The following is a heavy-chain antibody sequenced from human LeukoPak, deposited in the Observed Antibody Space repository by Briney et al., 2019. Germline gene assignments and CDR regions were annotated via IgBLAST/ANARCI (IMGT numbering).Heavy chain of an antibody. V-gene: IGHV3-74*01. J-gene: IGHJ4*02. Sequence: GGSLRLSCAACGFTFSSTLLHWVRQGPGKGLVWVSHISSDGRSTRYADSVKGRFTISRDNAKNTLYLHMNSLRAEDTAIYFCARDFSGSIDYWGQGTQVTVSS. CDR3: ARDFSGSIDY. CDR1: GFTFSSTL. D-gene: IGHD3-3*01. CDR2: ISSDGRST.